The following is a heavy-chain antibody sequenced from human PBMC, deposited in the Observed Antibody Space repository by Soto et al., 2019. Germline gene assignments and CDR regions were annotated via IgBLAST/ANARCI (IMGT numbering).Heavy chain of an antibody. D-gene: IGHD3-22*01. Sequence: QVQLVESGGGVVQPGRSLRLSCAASGFTFSSYAMHWVRQAPGKGLEWVAVTSYDGSNKYYADSVKGRFTISRDNSKNTLYLQMNRLRAEDTAVYYCASVKGRYYDTSGYYMDVWGQGTTVTVSS. V-gene: IGHV3-30-3*01. CDR3: ASVKGRYYDTSGYYMDV. CDR1: GFTFSSYA. J-gene: IGHJ6*02. CDR2: TSYDGSNK.